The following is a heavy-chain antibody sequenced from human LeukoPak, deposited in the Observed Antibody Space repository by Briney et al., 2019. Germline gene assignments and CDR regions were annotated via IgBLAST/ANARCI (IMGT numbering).Heavy chain of an antibody. D-gene: IGHD3-16*01. Sequence: ASVKVSCKASGYTFTGYYMHWVRQAPGQGLGWMGWINPNSGGTNYARKFQGRVTMTRDTSISTAYMELSRLRSDDTAVYYCARSPIMITFGGVDYDYWGQGTLVTVSS. CDR3: ARSPIMITFGGVDYDY. J-gene: IGHJ4*02. CDR2: INPNSGGT. CDR1: GYTFTGYY. V-gene: IGHV1-2*02.